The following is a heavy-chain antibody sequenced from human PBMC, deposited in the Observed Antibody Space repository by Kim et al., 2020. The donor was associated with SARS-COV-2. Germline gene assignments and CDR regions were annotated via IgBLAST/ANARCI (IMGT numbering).Heavy chain of an antibody. CDR1: GFTFDDYA. D-gene: IGHD3-10*01. Sequence: GGSLRLSCAASGFTFDDYAMHWVRLAPGKGLEWVSGISWNSGSIAYADSVKGRFTISRDNAKNSLYLQMNSLRAEDTALYYCAKDQDIVIPRHRSSAFHYWGQGTLGTASS. J-gene: IGHJ4*02. CDR3: AKDQDIVIPRHRSSAFHY. CDR2: ISWNSGSI. V-gene: IGHV3-9*01.